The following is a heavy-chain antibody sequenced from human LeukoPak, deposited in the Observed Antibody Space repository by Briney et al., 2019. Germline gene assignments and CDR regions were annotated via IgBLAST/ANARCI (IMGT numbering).Heavy chain of an antibody. CDR3: ARVDSSSYYYGYGYFDY. CDR2: INHSGST. D-gene: IGHD3-22*01. J-gene: IGHJ4*02. V-gene: IGHV4-34*01. Sequence: SETLSLTGAVYGGSCSCYYWSWIRQAPGKGLEWIGEINHSGSTNYNPSLKSRVTISVDTSKNQFSLKLSPVTAADTAVYYCARVDSSSYYYGYGYFDYWGQGTLATVSS. CDR1: GGSCSCYY.